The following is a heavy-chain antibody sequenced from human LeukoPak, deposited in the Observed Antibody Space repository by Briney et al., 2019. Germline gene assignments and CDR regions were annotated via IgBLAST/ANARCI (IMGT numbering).Heavy chain of an antibody. CDR2: IYYSGST. D-gene: IGHD3-3*01. CDR3: ARDLYAGDFWSGYYGALDY. CDR1: GGSISSYY. J-gene: IGHJ4*02. V-gene: IGHV4-59*12. Sequence: SETLSLTCTVSGGSISSYYWSWIRQPPGKGLEWIGYIYYSGSTNYNPSLKSRVTISVDTSKNQFSLKLSSVTAADTAVYYCARDLYAGDFWSGYYGALDYWGQGTLVTVSS.